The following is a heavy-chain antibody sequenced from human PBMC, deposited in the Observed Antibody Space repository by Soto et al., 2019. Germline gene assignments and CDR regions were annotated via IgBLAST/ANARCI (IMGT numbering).Heavy chain of an antibody. CDR2: IIPIFGTA. CDR1: GGTFSSYA. J-gene: IGHJ6*02. V-gene: IGHV1-69*01. CDR3: ARSTDPSYDSSGSTLGYYYYGMDV. Sequence: QVQLVQSGAEVKKPGSSVKVSCKASGGTFSSYAISWVRQAPGQGLEWMGGIIPIFGTANYAQKFQGRVTITADESTSTAYMELSNLRSEDTAVYYCARSTDPSYDSSGSTLGYYYYGMDVWGQGTTVTVSS. D-gene: IGHD3-22*01.